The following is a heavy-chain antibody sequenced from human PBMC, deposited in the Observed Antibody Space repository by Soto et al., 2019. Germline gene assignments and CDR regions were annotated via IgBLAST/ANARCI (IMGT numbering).Heavy chain of an antibody. CDR1: GFTFSSYD. CDR2: IGTAGDT. V-gene: IGHV3-13*01. CDR3: ARGKVRGVSLPYYFDY. J-gene: IGHJ4*02. Sequence: EVQLVESGGGLVQPGGSLRLSCAASGFTFSSYDMHWVRQATGKGLAWVSAIGTAGDTYYPGSVKGRFTISRENAKNSLYLQMNSLRAEDTAVYYCARGKVRGVSLPYYFDYWGQGTLVTVSS. D-gene: IGHD3-10*01.